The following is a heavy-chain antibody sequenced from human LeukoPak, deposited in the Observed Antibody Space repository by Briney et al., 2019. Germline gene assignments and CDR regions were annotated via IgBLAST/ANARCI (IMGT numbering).Heavy chain of an antibody. J-gene: IGHJ4*02. V-gene: IGHV4-39*01. CDR3: FSRFLEWLHIN. CDR2: IYYSGGT. D-gene: IGHD3-3*01. Sequence: SETLSLTCTVSGASISSSNYYWAWFRQPPGKGLEWIGTIYYSGGTYYNPSLKSRVTIPVDTSKNQFSLKLTSVTAADTAVYYCFSRFLEWLHINWGQGALVTVSS. CDR1: GASISSSNYY.